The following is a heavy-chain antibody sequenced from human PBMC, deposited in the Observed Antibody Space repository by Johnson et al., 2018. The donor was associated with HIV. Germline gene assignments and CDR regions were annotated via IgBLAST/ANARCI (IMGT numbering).Heavy chain of an antibody. Sequence: VQLVESGGGVVQPGRSLRLSCAASGFTFSSYWMSWVRQAPGKGLEWVANIKQDGNNKYYADSVKGRFTISRDNSKNTLYLQMNSLRAEDTAVYYCARDSETSITMIVVVITGAFDIWGQGTMVTVSS. CDR1: GFTFSSYW. V-gene: IGHV3-7*01. CDR2: IKQDGNNK. J-gene: IGHJ3*02. CDR3: ARDSETSITMIVVVITGAFDI. D-gene: IGHD3-22*01.